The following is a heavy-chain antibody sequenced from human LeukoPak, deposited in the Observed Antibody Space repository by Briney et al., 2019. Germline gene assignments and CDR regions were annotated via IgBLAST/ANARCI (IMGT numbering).Heavy chain of an antibody. V-gene: IGHV4-34*01. J-gene: IGHJ5*02. CDR2: INHSGST. Sequence: PSETLSLTCAVYGGSFSGYYWSWIRQPPGKGLEWIGEINHSGSTNYNPSLKSRVTISVDTSKNQFSLKLSSVTAADTAVYYCARGLLWFGGAGPGMDWFDPWGQGTLVTVSS. CDR1: GGSFSGYY. D-gene: IGHD3-10*01. CDR3: ARGLLWFGGAGPGMDWFDP.